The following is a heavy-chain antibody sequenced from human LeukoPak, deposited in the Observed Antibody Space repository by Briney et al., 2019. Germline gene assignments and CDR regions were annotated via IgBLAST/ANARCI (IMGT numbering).Heavy chain of an antibody. CDR1: GFTFSDYS. J-gene: IGHJ4*02. V-gene: IGHV3-21*01. CDR2: ISSSSSNI. CDR3: ARACARTNCYTED. Sequence: GGSLRLSCAASGFTFSDYSMNWVRQAPGKGLEWVSSISSSSSNIYYADSVKGRCTISRDNAKDSLYLEMNSLRAEDTAVYYCARACARTNCYTEDWGQGTLVTVSS. D-gene: IGHD2-2*01.